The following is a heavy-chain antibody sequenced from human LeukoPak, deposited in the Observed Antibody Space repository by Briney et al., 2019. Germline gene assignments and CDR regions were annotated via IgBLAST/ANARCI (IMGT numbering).Heavy chain of an antibody. J-gene: IGHJ6*02. CDR3: AKVDV. CDR1: GFSISNYW. CDR2: IKQDGSEK. Sequence: GGSLRLSCAVSGFSISNYWMTWVRQAPGKGVEWVANIKQDGSEKNYVDSVKGRFTISRDNAKNSVFLQMNSLRVEDTAVYYCAKVDVWGQGTTVTVSS. V-gene: IGHV3-7*01.